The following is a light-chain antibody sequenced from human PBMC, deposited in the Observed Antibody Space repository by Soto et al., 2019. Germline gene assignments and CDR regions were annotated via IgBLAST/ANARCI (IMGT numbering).Light chain of an antibody. J-gene: IGLJ1*01. Sequence: QSALTQPPSASGFPGQSVTISFTGTKSDIGVYDFVSWYQHLPVKAPRLIIYEVFQRPSGVPDRFSGSQSGNTASLTVSGLQAADEADYFCKSYAGSNTYVFGSGTKVTAL. V-gene: IGLV2-8*01. CDR2: EVF. CDR1: KSDIGVYDF. CDR3: KSYAGSNTYV.